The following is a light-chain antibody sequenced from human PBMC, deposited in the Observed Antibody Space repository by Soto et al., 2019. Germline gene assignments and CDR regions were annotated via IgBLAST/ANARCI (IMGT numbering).Light chain of an antibody. CDR1: QGVSSSY. Sequence: EIVMTQSPGTLSLSPGERATLSCRASQGVSSSYLAWYQQKPGQAPRLLIYAASSRATGIPDRFSGSGSGTDFTLTISRLEPEDFAVYYCQQYGGSLTWTFGQGTKVDIK. CDR3: QQYGGSLTWT. V-gene: IGKV3-20*01. CDR2: AAS. J-gene: IGKJ1*01.